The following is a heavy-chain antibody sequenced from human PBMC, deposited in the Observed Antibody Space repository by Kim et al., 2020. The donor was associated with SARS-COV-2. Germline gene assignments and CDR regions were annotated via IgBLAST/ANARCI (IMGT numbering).Heavy chain of an antibody. J-gene: IGHJ4*02. CDR1: GFTFSSYW. V-gene: IGHV3-7*01. D-gene: IGHD3-22*01. Sequence: GGSLRLSCAASGFTFSSYWMSWVRQAPGKGLEWVANIKQDGSEKYYVDSVKGRFTISRDNAKNSLSLQMNSLRAEDTAVYYCARDYYDSSGYYGYWGQGTLVTVSS. CDR3: ARDYYDSSGYYGY. CDR2: IKQDGSEK.